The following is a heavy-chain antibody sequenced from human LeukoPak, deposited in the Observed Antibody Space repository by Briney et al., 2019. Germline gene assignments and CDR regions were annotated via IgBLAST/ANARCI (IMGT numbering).Heavy chain of an antibody. CDR3: ARDALGYCSSTSCYRSDY. J-gene: IGHJ4*02. CDR2: INAYNGNT. Sequence: ASVKVSCKASGYTFINFAINWGRQAPGQRPEWMGWINAYNGNTKYSQKFQDRVTITRDTSASTAYMELTNLTSEDTAVYYCARDALGYCSSTSCYRSDYWGQGTLVTVSS. D-gene: IGHD2-2*02. V-gene: IGHV1-3*01. CDR1: GYTFINFA.